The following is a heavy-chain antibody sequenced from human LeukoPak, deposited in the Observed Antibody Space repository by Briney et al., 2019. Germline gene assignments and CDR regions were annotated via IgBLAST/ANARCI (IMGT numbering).Heavy chain of an antibody. Sequence: GSLRLSCAASGFTFSSYAMSWIRQPPGKGLEWIGYIYYSGSTNYNPSLKSRVTISVDTSKNQFSLKLSSVTAADTAVYYCARRAPYSYEWSTLDYWGQGTLVTVSS. CDR1: GFTFSSYA. CDR3: ARRAPYSYEWSTLDY. D-gene: IGHD5-18*01. CDR2: IYYSGST. V-gene: IGHV4-59*08. J-gene: IGHJ4*02.